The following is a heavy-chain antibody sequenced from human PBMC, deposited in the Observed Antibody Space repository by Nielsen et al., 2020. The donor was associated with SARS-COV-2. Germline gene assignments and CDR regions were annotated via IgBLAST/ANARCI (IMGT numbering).Heavy chain of an antibody. J-gene: IGHJ6*02. CDR1: GASIRRGGYF. CDR3: AREASGYDHYKYGMDV. CDR2: IYFTGRT. V-gene: IGHV4-31*03. D-gene: IGHD5-12*01. Sequence: SETLSLTCTVSGASIRRGGYFRSWIRQHPGKGLEWIGYIYFTGRTSYNPSLKSRLAMSVDTSKNQFSLDLKSVTAADTAVYYCAREASGYDHYKYGMDVWGLGATVTVSS.